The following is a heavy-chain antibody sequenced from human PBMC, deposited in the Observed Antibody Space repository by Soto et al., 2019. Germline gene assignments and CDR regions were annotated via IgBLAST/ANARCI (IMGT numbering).Heavy chain of an antibody. J-gene: IGHJ3*02. D-gene: IGHD6-19*01. V-gene: IGHV3-30*03. CDR1: GFTFSTYG. CDR2: VSYDGNNK. Sequence: GGSLRLSCTPSGFTFSTYGIHWVRQAPGKGLEWVAVVSYDGNNKYYVDSVKGRFTISRDNSKNTLWLQMDSLRAEDTAMYYFARESSGWPNAFDIWGQGTMVTVSS. CDR3: ARESSGWPNAFDI.